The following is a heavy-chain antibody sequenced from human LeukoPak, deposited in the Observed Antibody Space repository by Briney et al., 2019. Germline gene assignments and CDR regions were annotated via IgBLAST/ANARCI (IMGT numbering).Heavy chain of an antibody. CDR2: ISGSGDRT. CDR3: AKKFSSGWNFDY. Sequence: GGSLRLSFAASGFTFSSSPMTWVRQAPGKGLEWVSAISGSGDRTNYADSVKGRFTISRDNSMNTLFLQMSSLRAEDTAVYYCAKKFSSGWNFDYWGQGTLVTVSS. CDR1: GFTFSSSP. D-gene: IGHD6-19*01. J-gene: IGHJ4*02. V-gene: IGHV3-23*01.